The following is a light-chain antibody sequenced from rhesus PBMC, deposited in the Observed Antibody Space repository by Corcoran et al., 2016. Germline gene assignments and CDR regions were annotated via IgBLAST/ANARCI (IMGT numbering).Light chain of an antibody. Sequence: EIVMTQSPATLSLSPGERATLSCRASQSVSSHLAWYQQNTGPTPRLLISSAPTRAPDIPHRFTGSGSGTDFTRTISSRETEDVGIYYCQQGSNWPPTFGGGTKVDIK. CDR1: QSVSSH. CDR3: QQGSNWPPT. J-gene: IGKJ4*01. CDR2: SAP. V-gene: IGKV3-35*01.